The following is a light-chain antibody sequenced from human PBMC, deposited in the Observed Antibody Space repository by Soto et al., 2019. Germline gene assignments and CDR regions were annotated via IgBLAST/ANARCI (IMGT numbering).Light chain of an antibody. J-gene: IGKJ1*01. Sequence: EIVLTQSPATLSLSPGERATLSCRASQSVSSYVAWYQQKPGQAPRLLIYDASNRATGIPARFSGSGSGTDFTLTISSLEPEAFAVYYCQQRSNWPSWTFGQGTKVAIK. CDR2: DAS. CDR1: QSVSSY. CDR3: QQRSNWPSWT. V-gene: IGKV3-11*01.